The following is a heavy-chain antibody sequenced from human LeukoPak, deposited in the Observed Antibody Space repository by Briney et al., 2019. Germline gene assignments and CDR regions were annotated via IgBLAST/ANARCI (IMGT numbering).Heavy chain of an antibody. J-gene: IGHJ3*01. Sequence: PSETLSLTRVVSGDSFSRHYWTWIRHSPGKGLEGIGYISYIWSTNHNPSLQSRVTISRETSKNRFSRTLRSVTAADTAVYYCARVLVTVTKGFDVWGQGTMVSVSS. CDR3: ARVLVTVTKGFDV. V-gene: IGHV4-59*11. CDR2: ISYIWST. CDR1: GDSFSRHY. D-gene: IGHD4-17*01.